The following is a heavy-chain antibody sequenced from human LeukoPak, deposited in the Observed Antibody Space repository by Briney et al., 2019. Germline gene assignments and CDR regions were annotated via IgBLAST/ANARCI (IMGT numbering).Heavy chain of an antibody. J-gene: IGHJ6*02. CDR3: ARGFGKVAANVFGGYTMDV. V-gene: IGHV3-66*02. CDR2: IYTGGST. D-gene: IGHD3-10*01. Sequence: GGSLRLSCAASGFTVNSNYMSWVRQAPGKGLEWVSLIYTGGSTYYADSVKGRFTISRDNSKNTLYLQMNGLRPEDAAVYYRARGFGKVAANVFGGYTMDVWGQGTTVTVSS. CDR1: GFTVNSNY.